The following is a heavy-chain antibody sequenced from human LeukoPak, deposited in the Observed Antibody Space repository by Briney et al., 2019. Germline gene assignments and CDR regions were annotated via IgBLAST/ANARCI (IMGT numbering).Heavy chain of an antibody. Sequence: PSETLSLTCAVYGGSFSGYYWSWIRQPPGKGLEWIGEINHSGSTNYNPSLKSRVTISVDTSKNQFSLKLSSVTAADTAVYYCARGQHIVVVPAAKRGSFDPWGQGTLVTVSS. CDR2: INHSGST. CDR3: ARGQHIVVVPAAKRGSFDP. D-gene: IGHD2-2*01. J-gene: IGHJ5*02. CDR1: GGSFSGYY. V-gene: IGHV4-34*01.